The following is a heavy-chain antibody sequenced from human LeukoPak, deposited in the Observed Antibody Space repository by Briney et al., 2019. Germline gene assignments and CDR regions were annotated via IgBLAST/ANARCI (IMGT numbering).Heavy chain of an antibody. D-gene: IGHD1-20*01. J-gene: IGHJ3*02. CDR2: IKSKTDGGTT. CDR1: GFTFRTAR. V-gene: IGHV3-15*01. Sequence: PGGSLRLSCAASGFTFRTARMSWVRQVPGKGLEWVGRIKSKTDGGTTDYAAPVKGRFTISRDDSKNTLYLQMNSLKTDDTAVYYCTTDDLFSITGDNDAFDIWGPGTMVTVSS. CDR3: TTDDLFSITGDNDAFDI.